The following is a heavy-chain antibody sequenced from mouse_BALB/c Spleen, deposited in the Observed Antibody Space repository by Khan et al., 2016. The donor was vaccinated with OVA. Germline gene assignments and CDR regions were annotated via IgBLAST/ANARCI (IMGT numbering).Heavy chain of an antibody. CDR2: ITGGGTYT. CDR1: GFTFSSYA. CDR3: AGPPITTEVAMSDRFFDV. J-gene: IGHJ1*01. D-gene: IGHD1-1*01. Sequence: EVELVESGGGLVKPGGSLKLSCAASGFTFSSYAMSWVRQTPEKRLEWVATITGGGTYTYYPDSVKGRFTISRDNVNNTLYLQMSSLRSEDTAMFYCAGPPITTEVAMSDRFFDVWGAGTTVNVST. V-gene: IGHV5-9-3*01.